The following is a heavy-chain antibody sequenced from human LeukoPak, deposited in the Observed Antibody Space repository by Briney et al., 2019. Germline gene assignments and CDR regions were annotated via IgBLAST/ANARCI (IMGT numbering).Heavy chain of an antibody. CDR2: IWYGGSNT. CDR1: GFTFSTYG. CDR3: ARGGRSTYFDWSPDF. Sequence: GGSLRLSCAASGFTFSTYGMHWVRQAPGKGLEWVAVIWYGGSNTYYADSVKGRFTNSRDNSKNTLYLQMNSLRAEDTAVYYCARGGRSTYFDWSPDFWGQGTLVTVSS. V-gene: IGHV3-33*08. J-gene: IGHJ4*02. D-gene: IGHD3-9*01.